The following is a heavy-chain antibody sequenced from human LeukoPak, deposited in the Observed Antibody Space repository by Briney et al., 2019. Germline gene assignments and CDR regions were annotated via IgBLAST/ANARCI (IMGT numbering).Heavy chain of an antibody. V-gene: IGHV3-30*02. J-gene: IGHJ4*02. CDR1: GFTFSSCG. D-gene: IGHD6-6*01. Sequence: GGSLRLSCAASGFTFSSCGMHWVRQAPGKGLEWVAFIRYDGSNKYYADSVKGRFTISRDNSKNTLYLQMNSLRAEDTAVYYCAKDTAKQAARPTLSVYWGQGTLDTVSS. CDR3: AKDTAKQAARPTLSVY. CDR2: IRYDGSNK.